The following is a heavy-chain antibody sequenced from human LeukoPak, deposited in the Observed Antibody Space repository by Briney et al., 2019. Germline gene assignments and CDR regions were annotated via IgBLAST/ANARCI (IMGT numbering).Heavy chain of an antibody. CDR3: AKDDCSSTSCQIDY. Sequence: GRSLRLSCAASGFTFDDYGMHWVRQAPGKGLEWVSGISWNSGSIGYADSVKGRFTISRDNAKNSLYLQMNSLRAEDMALYYCAKDDCSSTSCQIDYWGQGTLVTVSS. CDR2: ISWNSGSI. J-gene: IGHJ4*02. D-gene: IGHD2-2*01. V-gene: IGHV3-9*03. CDR1: GFTFDDYG.